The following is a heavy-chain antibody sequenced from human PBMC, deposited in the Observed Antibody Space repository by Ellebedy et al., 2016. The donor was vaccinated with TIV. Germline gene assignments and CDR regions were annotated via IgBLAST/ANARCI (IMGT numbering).Heavy chain of an antibody. CDR2: INHSGST. V-gene: IGHV4-34*01. CDR3: ARGVTMVRGWKLEYFQH. D-gene: IGHD3-10*01. J-gene: IGHJ1*01. Sequence: SETLSLXXAVYGGSFSGYYWSWIRQPPGKGLEWIGEINHSGSTNYNPSLKSRVTISVDTSKNQFSLKLSSVTAADTAVYYCARGVTMVRGWKLEYFQHWGQGTLVTVSS. CDR1: GGSFSGYY.